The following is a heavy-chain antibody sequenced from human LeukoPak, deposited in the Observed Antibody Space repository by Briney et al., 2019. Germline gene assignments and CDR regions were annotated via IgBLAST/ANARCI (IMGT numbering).Heavy chain of an antibody. V-gene: IGHV3-30*04. Sequence: GRSLRLSCAASGFTFSSYAMHWVRQAPGKGLEWVAVISYDGSNKYYADSVKGRFTISRDNSKNTLYLQMNSLRAEDTAVYYCARDGNMLWFGELWGNYYYYYYMDVWGKGTTVTVSS. CDR2: ISYDGSNK. CDR3: ARDGNMLWFGELWGNYYYYYYMDV. D-gene: IGHD3-10*01. CDR1: GFTFSSYA. J-gene: IGHJ6*03.